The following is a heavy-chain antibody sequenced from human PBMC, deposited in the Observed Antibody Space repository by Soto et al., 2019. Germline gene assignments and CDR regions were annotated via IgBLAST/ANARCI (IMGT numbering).Heavy chain of an antibody. CDR3: ATEGYSYGYPDY. D-gene: IGHD5-18*01. CDR2: ISYDGSNK. J-gene: IGHJ4*02. CDR1: GFTFSSYG. V-gene: IGHV3-30*03. Sequence: QVQLVESGGGVVQPGRSLRLSCAASGFTFSSYGMHWVRQAPGKGLEWVAVISYDGSNKYYADSVKGRFTISRDNSKNTLYLQMNSLRAEDTAVYYCATEGYSYGYPDYWGQGTLVTVSS.